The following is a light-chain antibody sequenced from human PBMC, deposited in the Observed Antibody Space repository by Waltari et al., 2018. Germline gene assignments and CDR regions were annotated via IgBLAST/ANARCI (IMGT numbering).Light chain of an antibody. CDR3: CSYAGSYNLV. Sequence: QSALTQPRSVSGSPGQSVTISCTGTSSDVGGYNYVSWYQQHPGKAPKFMIYDFSDRPSGVPDRFSGSKSGNTASLTISGLQAEDEADYYCCSYAGSYNLVFGGGTKLTVL. CDR1: SSDVGGYNY. J-gene: IGLJ2*01. CDR2: DFS. V-gene: IGLV2-11*01.